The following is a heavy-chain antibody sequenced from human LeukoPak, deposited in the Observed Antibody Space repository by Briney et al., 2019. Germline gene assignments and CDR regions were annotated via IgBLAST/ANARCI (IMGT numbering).Heavy chain of an antibody. D-gene: IGHD6-13*01. CDR2: IYPGDSDT. CDR1: GYSFTSYW. Sequence: GESLKISCKGSGYSFTSYWIGWVRQMPGKGLEWMGIIYPGDSDTRYSPSFQGQVTISADKSISTAYLQWSSLKASDTAMYYCARHLAAVGTNYYYYMDVWGKGTTVTVSS. J-gene: IGHJ6*03. CDR3: ARHLAAVGTNYYYYMDV. V-gene: IGHV5-51*01.